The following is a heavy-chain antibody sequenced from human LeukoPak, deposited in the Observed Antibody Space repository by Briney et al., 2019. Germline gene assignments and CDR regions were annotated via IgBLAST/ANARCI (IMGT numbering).Heavy chain of an antibody. CDR1: GFTFSSYS. CDR2: ISSSSSYI. CDR3: ARSCYDLLTGYLPDLDYYGMDV. V-gene: IGHV3-21*01. J-gene: IGHJ6*04. Sequence: GGSLRLSRAASGFTFSSYSMNWVRQAPGKGLECVSSISSSSSYIYYTDSVKGRFTISRDNAKNSLYLQMNSLRAEDTAVYYCARSCYDLLTGYLPDLDYYGMDVWGEGTTVTVSS. D-gene: IGHD3-9*01.